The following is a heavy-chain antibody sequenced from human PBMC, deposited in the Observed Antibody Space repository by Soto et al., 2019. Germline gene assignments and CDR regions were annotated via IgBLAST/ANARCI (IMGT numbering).Heavy chain of an antibody. Sequence: SETLSLTCAVSGGSISSSNWWSWVRQPPGKGLEWIGEIYHSGSTNYNPSLKSRVTISVDKSKNQFSLKLSSVTAADTAVYYCASSGLEMATISYYYYGMDVWGQGTTVTVSS. CDR3: ASSGLEMATISYYYYGMDV. D-gene: IGHD5-12*01. CDR2: IYHSGST. J-gene: IGHJ6*02. CDR1: GGSISSSNW. V-gene: IGHV4-4*02.